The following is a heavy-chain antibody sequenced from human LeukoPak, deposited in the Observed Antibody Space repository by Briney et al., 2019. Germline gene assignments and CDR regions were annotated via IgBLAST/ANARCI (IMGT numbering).Heavy chain of an antibody. CDR3: AREMEDYSNNFDY. CDR1: GGSISSGGYS. Sequence: SQTLSLTCAVSGGSISSGGYSWSWIRQPPGKGLEWIGYIYHSGSTYYNPSLKSRVTISVDTSKNQFSLKLSSVTAADTAVYYCAREMEDYSNNFDYWGQGTLVTVSS. V-gene: IGHV4-30-2*05. CDR2: IYHSGST. D-gene: IGHD4-11*01. J-gene: IGHJ4*02.